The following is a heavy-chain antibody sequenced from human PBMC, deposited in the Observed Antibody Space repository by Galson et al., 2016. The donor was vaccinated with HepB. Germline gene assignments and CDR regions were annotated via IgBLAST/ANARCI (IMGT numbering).Heavy chain of an antibody. Sequence: LSLTCAVSGGSISSYNWWSWVRQPPGEGLEWIGEIFHTGTTNYSPSLKSRVSISIDTSKNQFSLKLSSLTAADTAVYYCAKVQVPRIHCSGVNCNPEYYFDYWGQGTLVTVSS. CDR2: IFHTGTT. CDR3: AKVQVPRIHCSGVNCNPEYYFDY. J-gene: IGHJ4*02. V-gene: IGHV4-4*02. CDR1: GGSISSYNW. D-gene: IGHD2-15*01.